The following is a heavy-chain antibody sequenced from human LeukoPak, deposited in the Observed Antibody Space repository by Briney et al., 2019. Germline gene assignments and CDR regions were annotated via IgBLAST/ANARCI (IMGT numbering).Heavy chain of an antibody. V-gene: IGHV1-24*01. Sequence: EASVTVSCKVSGYTLTELSMHWVRQAPGKGLEWMGGFDPEDGETIYAQKFQGRVTMTEDTSTYTAYMELSSLRSEDTAVYYCATRNYGSGSSFDYWGQGTLVTVSS. CDR2: FDPEDGET. CDR1: GYTLTELS. J-gene: IGHJ4*02. D-gene: IGHD3-10*01. CDR3: ATRNYGSGSSFDY.